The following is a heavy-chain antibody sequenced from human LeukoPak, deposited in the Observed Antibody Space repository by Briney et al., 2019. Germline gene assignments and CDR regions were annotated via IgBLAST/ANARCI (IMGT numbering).Heavy chain of an antibody. J-gene: IGHJ6*02. CDR2: INPNSGGT. D-gene: IGHD6-6*01. Sequence: EASVKVSCKASGYTFTGYYMHWVRQAPGQGLEWMGWINPNSGGTNYAQKFQGRVTMTRDTSISTAYVELSRLRSDDTAVYYCAGSIAARTYYGMDVWGQGTTVTVSS. CDR1: GYTFTGYY. CDR3: AGSIAARTYYGMDV. V-gene: IGHV1-2*02.